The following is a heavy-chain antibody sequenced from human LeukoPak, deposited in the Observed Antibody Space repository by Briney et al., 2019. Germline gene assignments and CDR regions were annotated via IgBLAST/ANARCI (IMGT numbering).Heavy chain of an antibody. V-gene: IGHV4-59*01. CDR3: APSPRSSYGSYFDY. Sequence: PSETLSLTCTISAASITHYYWSWIRQPPGKGLEWIGYIYYSGSTNYNPSLKSRVTISFDTSKNHFSLQLTSVTVADTAVYYCAPSPRSSYGSYFDYWGQGTVVTVSS. J-gene: IGHJ4*02. D-gene: IGHD5-18*01. CDR1: AASITHYY. CDR2: IYYSGST.